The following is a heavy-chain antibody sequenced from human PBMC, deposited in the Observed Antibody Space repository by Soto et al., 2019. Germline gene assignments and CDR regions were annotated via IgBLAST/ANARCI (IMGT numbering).Heavy chain of an antibody. J-gene: IGHJ4*02. CDR3: ARLVPYDILTPFFDY. Sequence: SETLSLTCTVSGGSISSYYWSWIRQPPGKGLEWIGYIYYSGSTNYNPSLKSRVTISVDTSKNQFSLKLSSVTAADTAVYYCARLVPYDILTPFFDYWGQGTLVTVSS. V-gene: IGHV4-59*08. CDR1: GGSISSYY. CDR2: IYYSGST. D-gene: IGHD3-9*01.